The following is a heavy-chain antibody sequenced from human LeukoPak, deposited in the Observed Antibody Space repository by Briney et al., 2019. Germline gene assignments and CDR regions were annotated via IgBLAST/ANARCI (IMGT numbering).Heavy chain of an antibody. D-gene: IGHD6-19*01. Sequence: ASVKVSCKASGFTFPSSGVQWVRQARGQRLEWMGRINPNSGGTNYAQKFQGRVTMTRDTSISTAYMELSRLRSDDTAVYYCARVNGSGWYGEYFQHWGQGTLVTVSS. CDR1: GFTFPSSG. J-gene: IGHJ1*01. V-gene: IGHV1-2*06. CDR2: INPNSGGT. CDR3: ARVNGSGWYGEYFQH.